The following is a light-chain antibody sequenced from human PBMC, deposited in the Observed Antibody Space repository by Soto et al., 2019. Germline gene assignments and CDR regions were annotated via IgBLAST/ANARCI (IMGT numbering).Light chain of an antibody. Sequence: DIQMTQSPSSLSASVGDRVTITCRASQSISSYLNWYQQKPGKAPKLLIYAASSLQRGVPSRFXGRGYGTDFTLTISSLQPEDFATYYCQQRYSTPPLTFGGGTKVEIK. V-gene: IGKV1-39*01. J-gene: IGKJ4*01. CDR2: AAS. CDR1: QSISSY. CDR3: QQRYSTPPLT.